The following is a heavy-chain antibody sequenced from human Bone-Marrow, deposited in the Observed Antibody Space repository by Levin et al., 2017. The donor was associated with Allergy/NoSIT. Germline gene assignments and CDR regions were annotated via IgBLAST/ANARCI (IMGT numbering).Heavy chain of an antibody. CDR3: ARIGSGWSNY. V-gene: IGHV3-21*01. CDR2: ISSSSSYI. Sequence: LSLTCAASGFTFSSYSMNWVRQAPGKGLEWVSSISSSSSYIYYADSVKGRFTISRDNAKNSLYLQMNSLRAEDTAVYYCARIGSGWSNYWGQGTLVTVSS. J-gene: IGHJ4*02. D-gene: IGHD6-19*01. CDR1: GFTFSSYS.